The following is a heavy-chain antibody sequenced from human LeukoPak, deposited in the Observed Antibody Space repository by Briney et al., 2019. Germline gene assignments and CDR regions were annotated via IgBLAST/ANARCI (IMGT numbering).Heavy chain of an antibody. V-gene: IGHV3-73*01. D-gene: IGHD3-10*01. Sequence: GGSLRLSCAASGFTFSGSAMHWVRQASGKGLEWVGRIRSKANSYATAYAASVKGRFTISRDDSKNTAYLQMNSLKTEDTAVYYCAKDSTHGSGSYWGIFDYWGQGTLVTVSS. CDR2: IRSKANSYAT. CDR1: GFTFSGSA. CDR3: AKDSTHGSGSYWGIFDY. J-gene: IGHJ4*02.